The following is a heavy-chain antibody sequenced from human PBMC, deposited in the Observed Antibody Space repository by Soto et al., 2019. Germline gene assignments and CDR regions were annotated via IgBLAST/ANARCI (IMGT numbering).Heavy chain of an antibody. CDR1: GGSISSGGYY. V-gene: IGHV4-31*03. D-gene: IGHD5-18*01. J-gene: IGHJ4*02. CDR3: AIDKGYRYGLRLI. Sequence: SETLSLTCTVSGGSISSGGYYWSWIRQHPGKGLEWIGYIYYSGSTYYNPSLKSRVTISVDTSKNQFSLKLSSVTAADTAVYYCAIDKGYRYGLRLIWCPGPLVTVSS. CDR2: IYYSGST.